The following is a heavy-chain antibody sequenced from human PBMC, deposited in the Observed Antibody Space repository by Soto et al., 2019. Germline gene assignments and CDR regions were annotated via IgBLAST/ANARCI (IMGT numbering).Heavy chain of an antibody. CDR2: IIPIFGTA. CDR1: GGTFSSYA. CDR3: ARGGGLSSSWYSDY. Sequence: SVKVSCKASGGTFSSYAISWVRQAPGQGLEWMGGIIPIFGTANYAQRFQGRVTITADKSTSTAYMELSSLRSEDTAVYYCARGGGLSSSWYSDYWGQGTLVTVSS. J-gene: IGHJ4*02. D-gene: IGHD6-13*01. V-gene: IGHV1-69*06.